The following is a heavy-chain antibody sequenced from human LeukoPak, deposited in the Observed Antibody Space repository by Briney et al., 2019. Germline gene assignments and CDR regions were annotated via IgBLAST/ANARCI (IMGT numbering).Heavy chain of an antibody. Sequence: ASVKVSCKASGYIFTDYYLHWMRQAPGQGLEWMGWLNPNSGATRYAQNFQGRVTMTRDTSISTAYMELSSLRSGDTAVYYCARMTGSSQFEYWGQGTLVTVSS. V-gene: IGHV1-2*02. CDR3: ARMTGSSQFEY. CDR2: LNPNSGAT. CDR1: GYIFTDYY. J-gene: IGHJ4*02. D-gene: IGHD2-2*01.